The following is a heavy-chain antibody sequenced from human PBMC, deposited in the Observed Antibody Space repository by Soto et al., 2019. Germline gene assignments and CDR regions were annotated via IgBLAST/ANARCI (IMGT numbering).Heavy chain of an antibody. CDR3: AKDTLRGFLEWPLAFDI. V-gene: IGHV3-23*01. Sequence: GGSLRLSCAASGFTFSSYAMSWVRQAPGKGLEWVSAISGSGGSTYYADSVKGRFTISRDNSKNTLYLQMNSLRAEDTAVYYCAKDTLRGFLEWPLAFDIWGQGTMVTVSS. CDR1: GFTFSSYA. D-gene: IGHD3-3*01. CDR2: ISGSGGST. J-gene: IGHJ3*02.